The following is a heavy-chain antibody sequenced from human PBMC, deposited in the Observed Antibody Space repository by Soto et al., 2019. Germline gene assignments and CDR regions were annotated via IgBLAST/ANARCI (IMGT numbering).Heavy chain of an antibody. D-gene: IGHD3-10*01. CDR2: ISGGGETT. CDR1: GFTFSSYA. V-gene: IGHV3-23*01. CDR3: AFNSGSGSYYFDY. Sequence: GGSLRLSCAASGFTFSSYAMWWVRQAPGKGLECVSAISGGGETTYYADSVKGRFTISRDNSKNTLYLQMNSLRAEDTAVYYCAFNSGSGSYYFDYWGQGTLVTVSS. J-gene: IGHJ4*02.